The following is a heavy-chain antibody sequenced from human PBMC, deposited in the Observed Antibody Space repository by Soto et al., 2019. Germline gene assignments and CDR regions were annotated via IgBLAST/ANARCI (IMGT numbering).Heavy chain of an antibody. Sequence: LSLTCAVSGDSLSTDYWWSWVRQPPGKGLEWIGEIHHSGITNYIQSLKSRVTISVDTSKNQFSLKLSSVTAADTAVYYCASTRLVATSVWYWGQGTLVTVSS. CDR3: ASTRLVATSVWY. CDR2: IHHSGIT. CDR1: GDSLSTDYW. D-gene: IGHD5-12*01. V-gene: IGHV4-4*02. J-gene: IGHJ4*02.